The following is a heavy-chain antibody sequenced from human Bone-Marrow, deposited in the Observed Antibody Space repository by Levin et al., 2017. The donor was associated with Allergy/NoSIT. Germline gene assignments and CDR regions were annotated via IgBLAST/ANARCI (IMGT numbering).Heavy chain of an antibody. J-gene: IGHJ6*02. CDR3: ARNRIIVSGGNDYYYGMDV. CDR1: GGSVSSGTYY. CDR2: INYRGVT. D-gene: IGHD5/OR15-5a*01. V-gene: IGHV4-61*01. Sequence: GSLRLSCSVSGGSVSSGTYYWSWIRRPPGKGLEWIGYINYRGVTKYNPSLKSRVTISVDTSKNELLLKVTSVTAADTAVYYCARNRIIVSGGNDYYYGMDVWGQGTTVTVSS.